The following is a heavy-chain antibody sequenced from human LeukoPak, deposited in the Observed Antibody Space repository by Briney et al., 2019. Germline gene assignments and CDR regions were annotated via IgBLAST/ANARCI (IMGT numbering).Heavy chain of an antibody. Sequence: SETLSLTCAVYGGSFSGYYWSWIRQPPGKGLEWIGEINHSGSTNYNPSLKSRVTISVDTSKNQFSLKLSSVTAADTAGYYCARGPGRQDYWGQGTLVTVSS. V-gene: IGHV4-34*01. CDR3: ARGPGRQDY. D-gene: IGHD1-26*01. CDR1: GGSFSGYY. CDR2: INHSGST. J-gene: IGHJ4*02.